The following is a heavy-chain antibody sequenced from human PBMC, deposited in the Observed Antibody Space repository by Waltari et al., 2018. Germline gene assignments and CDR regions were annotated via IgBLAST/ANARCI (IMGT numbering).Heavy chain of an antibody. Sequence: QLQLQESGPGLVKPSETLSLTCTVSGGSISSSSYYWGWIRQPPGKGLEWIGSIYYSGCTYYNPSLKSRVTISVDTSKNQFSLKLSSVTAADTAVYYCARDHLGLWFRELKVNWFDPWGQGTLVTVSS. V-gene: IGHV4-39*07. D-gene: IGHD3-10*01. J-gene: IGHJ5*02. CDR2: IYYSGCT. CDR1: GGSISSSSYY. CDR3: ARDHLGLWFRELKVNWFDP.